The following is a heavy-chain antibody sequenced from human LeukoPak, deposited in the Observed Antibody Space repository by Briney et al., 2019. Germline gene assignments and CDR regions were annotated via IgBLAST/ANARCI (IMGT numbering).Heavy chain of an antibody. V-gene: IGHV1-8*01. D-gene: IGHD3-10*01. J-gene: IGHJ6*02. CDR1: GYTFTSYD. CDR3: ASSMVRGVIPLNYYYGMDV. CDR2: MNPNSGNT. Sequence: GASVKVSCKASGYTFTSYDINWVRQATGQGLEWMGWMNPNSGNTGYAQKFQGRVTMTRNTSISTAYMELSSLRSEDTAVYYCASSMVRGVIPLNYYYGMDVWGQGTTVTVSS.